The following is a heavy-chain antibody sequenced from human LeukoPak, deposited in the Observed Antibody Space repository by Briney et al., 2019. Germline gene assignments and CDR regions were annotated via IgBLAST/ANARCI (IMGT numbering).Heavy chain of an antibody. CDR2: IYSGCST. V-gene: IGHV3-53*01. D-gene: IGHD6-19*01. J-gene: IGHJ6*04. Sequence: PGGSLRLSCAASGFTVSSNYMSWVRQAPGKGLEWVSVIYSGCSTYYAASVKGRFTISRDNSKNTLYLQMNSLRAEDTAVYYCARAGRIAVAGYYYYGMDVWGKGTTVTVSS. CDR1: GFTVSSNY. CDR3: ARAGRIAVAGYYYYGMDV.